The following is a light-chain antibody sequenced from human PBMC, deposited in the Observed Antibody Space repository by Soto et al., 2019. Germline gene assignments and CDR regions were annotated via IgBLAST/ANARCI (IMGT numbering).Light chain of an antibody. J-gene: IGKJ3*01. CDR1: QSISSY. CDR2: AAS. CDR3: QQSYSTSIT. Sequence: DIQMTQSPSSLSASVGDRVTITCRASQSISSYLNWYQQKPGKAPKLLIYAASSLQSGVPSRFSGSGSATDFTLTISSLQPEDFATYYCQQSYSTSITFGRGTKVDIK. V-gene: IGKV1-39*01.